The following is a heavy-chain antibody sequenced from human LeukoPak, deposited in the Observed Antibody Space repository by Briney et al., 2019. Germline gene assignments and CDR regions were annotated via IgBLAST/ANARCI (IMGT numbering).Heavy chain of an antibody. D-gene: IGHD3-3*01. V-gene: IGHV3-21*01. CDR1: GFTFSSYS. J-gene: IGHJ6*04. CDR3: ARAGDITIFGVVILDV. CDR2: ISSSSSYI. Sequence: GGSLRLPCAASGFTFSSYSMNWVRQAPGKGLEWVSSISSSSSYIYYADSVKGRFTISRDNAKNSLYLQMNSLRAEDTAVYYCARAGDITIFGVVILDVWGKGTTVTVSS.